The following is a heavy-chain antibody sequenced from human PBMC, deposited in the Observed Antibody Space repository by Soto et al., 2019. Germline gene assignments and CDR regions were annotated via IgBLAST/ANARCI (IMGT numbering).Heavy chain of an antibody. V-gene: IGHV1-8*01. CDR3: TTAQLGDYYYYMDV. J-gene: IGHJ6*03. D-gene: IGHD3-16*01. CDR1: GYTFTCYA. CDR2: MNPNSGNT. Sequence: ASVKVSCKASGYTFTCYAIKWAQQATGQGLEWMGWMNPNSGNTGYAQKFQGRVTMTRSTSISTAYMELSSLRSDDTAVYYCTTAQLGDYYYYMDVWGKGTTVTV.